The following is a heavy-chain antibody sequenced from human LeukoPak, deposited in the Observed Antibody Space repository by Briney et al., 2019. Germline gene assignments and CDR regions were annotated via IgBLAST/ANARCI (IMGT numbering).Heavy chain of an antibody. D-gene: IGHD6-19*01. CDR3: RGRGIAVAET. J-gene: IGHJ4*02. CDR1: GGSFSSGGYY. V-gene: IGHV4-30-2*01. CDR2: IYHSGIT. Sequence: PSETLSLTCTVSGGSFSSGGYYWSWIRQPPGKGLEWIGYIYHSGITSYNPSLKSRVTISVDRSKNQFSLELTSVTAADTAVYCARGRGIAVAETWGQGTLVTVFS.